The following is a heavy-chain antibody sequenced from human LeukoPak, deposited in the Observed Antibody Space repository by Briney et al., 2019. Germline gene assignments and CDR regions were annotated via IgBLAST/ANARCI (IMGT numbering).Heavy chain of an antibody. J-gene: IGHJ4*02. CDR2: IYYSGST. CDR3: ARFEGYDFLTGYAYYFDY. D-gene: IGHD3-9*01. CDR1: GGSISSYY. Sequence: PSETLSLTCTVSGGSISSYYWSWIRQPPGKGVEWIGYIYYSGSTNYNPSLKSRVTISVDTSKNQFSLKLNSMTAADTAVYYCARFEGYDFLTGYAYYFDYWGQGTLVTVSS. V-gene: IGHV4-59*01.